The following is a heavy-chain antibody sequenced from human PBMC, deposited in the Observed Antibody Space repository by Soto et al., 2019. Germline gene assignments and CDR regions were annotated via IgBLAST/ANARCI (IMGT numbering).Heavy chain of an antibody. V-gene: IGHV3-7*01. CDR1: GFSFSYYW. J-gene: IGHJ4*02. Sequence: EVQLVESGGGLVQPGGSLRLSCAASGFSFSYYWMSWVRQAPGKGLEWVANIKQGGTEKHYVDSAKGRFIISRDNAKNSLYLQMNSLRAEDPAMYYCAREGSCRGGTCTLEHWGQGTLVTLSS. D-gene: IGHD2-15*01. CDR3: AREGSCRGGTCTLEH. CDR2: IKQGGTEK.